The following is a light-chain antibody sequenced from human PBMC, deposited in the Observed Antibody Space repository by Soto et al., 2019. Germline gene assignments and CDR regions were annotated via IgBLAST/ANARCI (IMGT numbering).Light chain of an antibody. J-gene: IGKJ1*01. V-gene: IGKV3-15*01. CDR3: HQYNNWPQT. Sequence: EIVMTQSPATLSVSPGERATLSCRASQSVSSNLARSQQKPGQAPRLLIYGASTRATGIPARFSGSGSGTEFTLTISSLQSEDFAVYYCHQYNNWPQTFDQGTKVEIK. CDR1: QSVSSN. CDR2: GAS.